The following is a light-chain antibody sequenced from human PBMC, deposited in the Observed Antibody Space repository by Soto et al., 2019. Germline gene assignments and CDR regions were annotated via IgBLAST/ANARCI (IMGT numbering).Light chain of an antibody. CDR3: SAYTTSHTVV. CDR1: SSDIGAYNY. CDR2: DVD. J-gene: IGLJ2*01. Sequence: QSALTQPASVSGSPGQSITISCTGTSSDIGAYNYVSWYQQLPGKAPKLMIYDVDNRPSGVSDRFSGSKSGNTASLTISGLQTEDETDYYCSAYTTSHTVVFGTGTKVTVL. V-gene: IGLV2-14*01.